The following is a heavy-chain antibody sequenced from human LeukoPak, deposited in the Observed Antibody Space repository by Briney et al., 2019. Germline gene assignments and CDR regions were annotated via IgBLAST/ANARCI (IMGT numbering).Heavy chain of an antibody. J-gene: IGHJ4*02. D-gene: IGHD3-9*01. Sequence: GGSLRLSCAASGFTFDDYAMHWVRQAPGKGLEWVSGISWNSGSIGYADSVKGRFTISRDNAKNSLYLQMNSLRAEDTALYYCAKDIGRYYDILTGYYFDYWGQGTLVTVSS. CDR3: AKDIGRYYDILTGYYFDY. CDR1: GFTFDDYA. V-gene: IGHV3-9*01. CDR2: ISWNSGSI.